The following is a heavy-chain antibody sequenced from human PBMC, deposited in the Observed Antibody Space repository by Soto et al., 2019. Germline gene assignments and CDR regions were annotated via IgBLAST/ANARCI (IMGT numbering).Heavy chain of an antibody. CDR1: GGSFSGYY. CDR3: AKVFRGRITIFGPFDY. Sequence: PSETLSLTCAVYGGSFSGYYWSWIRQPPGKGLEWIGEINHRGSTNYNPSLKSRVTISVDTSKNQFSLKLSSVTAEDTAVYYCAKVFRGRITIFGPFDYWGQGTLVTVSS. J-gene: IGHJ4*02. CDR2: INHRGST. D-gene: IGHD3-3*01. V-gene: IGHV4-34*01.